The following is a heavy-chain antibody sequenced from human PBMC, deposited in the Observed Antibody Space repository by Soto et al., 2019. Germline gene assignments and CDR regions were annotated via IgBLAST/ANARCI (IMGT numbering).Heavy chain of an antibody. CDR3: AAGMFTLGGAVLDY. Sequence: SETLSLTCAVYGGSFSGYYWSWIRQPPGKGLEWIGEINHSGSTNYNPSLKSRVTISVDTSKNQFSLKLSSVTAADTAVYYCAAGMFTLGGAVLDYWGQGPLVTVSS. CDR1: GGSFSGYY. J-gene: IGHJ4*02. D-gene: IGHD3-16*01. V-gene: IGHV4-34*01. CDR2: INHSGST.